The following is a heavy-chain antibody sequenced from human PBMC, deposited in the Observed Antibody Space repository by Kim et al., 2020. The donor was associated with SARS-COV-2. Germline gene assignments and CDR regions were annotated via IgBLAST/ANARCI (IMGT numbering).Heavy chain of an antibody. CDR3: ATYGHCGGDCYKPFDY. D-gene: IGHD2-21*02. Sequence: ASVKVSCKVSGYTLTELSMHWVLQAPGKGLEWMGGFDPEDGETIYAQKFQGRVTMTEDTSTDTAYMELSSLRSEDTAVYYCATYGHCGGDCYKPFDYWGQGTLVTVSS. CDR2: FDPEDGET. V-gene: IGHV1-24*01. J-gene: IGHJ4*02. CDR1: GYTLTELS.